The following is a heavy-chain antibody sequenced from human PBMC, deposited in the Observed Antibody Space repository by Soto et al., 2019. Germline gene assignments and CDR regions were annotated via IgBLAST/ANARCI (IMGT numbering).Heavy chain of an antibody. V-gene: IGHV4-30-2*01. CDR2: IFPSGTT. Sequence: GGASETLSLTCGVSGGSLSGATYSWNWIRQTPGKGLEWIGYIFPSGTTYYNPSLRSRVTISIDVSKNQFSLSLRSLTAADTAVYYCARSREFDYWSQGTLVTVSS. CDR3: ARSREFDY. CDR1: GGSLSGATYS. J-gene: IGHJ4*02.